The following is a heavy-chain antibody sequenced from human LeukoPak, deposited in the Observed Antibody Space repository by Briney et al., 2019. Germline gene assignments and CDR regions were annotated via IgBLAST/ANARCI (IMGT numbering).Heavy chain of an antibody. J-gene: IGHJ4*02. Sequence: NPSETLSLTCTVSGESISGFYWTWIRQPPGKGLEWIGYIYYSGSTYYNPSLKSRVTISLDTSKNQFSLNLNSVTAADTAVYYCTRVHQWLVRIRSFDYWGQGILVTVSS. CDR2: IYYSGST. V-gene: IGHV4-59*12. CDR1: GESISGFY. CDR3: TRVHQWLVRIRSFDY. D-gene: IGHD6-19*01.